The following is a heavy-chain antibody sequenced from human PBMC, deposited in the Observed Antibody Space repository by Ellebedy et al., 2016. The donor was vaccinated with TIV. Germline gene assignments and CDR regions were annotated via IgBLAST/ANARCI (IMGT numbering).Heavy chain of an antibody. V-gene: IGHV3-53*01. CDR2: IETGGNT. Sequence: GESLKISCAASGFTVRSNSMSWVRQAPGKGLEWVSVIETGGNTYYADPVKGRFTISRDNSKDTLCLQMNSLRAEDTAVYYCARDYASGWGQGTLVTVSS. D-gene: IGHD3-16*01. J-gene: IGHJ4*02. CDR3: ARDYASG. CDR1: GFTVRSNS.